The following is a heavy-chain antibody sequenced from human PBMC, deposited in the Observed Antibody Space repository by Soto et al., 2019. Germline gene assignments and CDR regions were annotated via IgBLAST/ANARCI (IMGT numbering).Heavy chain of an antibody. J-gene: IGHJ4*02. D-gene: IGHD6-6*01. CDR3: ARSVGLAARKFDY. CDR2: IYYSGST. Sequence: PSETLSLTCTVSGGSISSSSYYWGWIRQPPVKGLEWIGSIYYSGSTYYNPSLKSRVTISVDTSKNQFSLKLSSVTAADTAVYYCARSVGLAARKFDYWGRGTLVSVSS. CDR1: GGSISSSSYY. V-gene: IGHV4-39*01.